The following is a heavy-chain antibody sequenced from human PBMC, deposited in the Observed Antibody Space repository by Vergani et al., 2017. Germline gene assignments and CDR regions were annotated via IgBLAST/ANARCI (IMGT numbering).Heavy chain of an antibody. V-gene: IGHV4-59*01. CDR2: IYYSGST. CDR3: ARVGRYSSSSFYYYYYMDV. CDR1: GGSLSRYY. Sequence: QVQLQESGPGLVKPSETLSLTCTVSGGSLSRYYWSWIRQPPGKGLEWIGYIYYSGSTNYNPSLKRRVTISVDTSKNQFSLKLSSVTAADTAVYYCARVGRYSSSSFYYYYYMDVWGKGTTVTVSS. J-gene: IGHJ6*03. D-gene: IGHD6-6*01.